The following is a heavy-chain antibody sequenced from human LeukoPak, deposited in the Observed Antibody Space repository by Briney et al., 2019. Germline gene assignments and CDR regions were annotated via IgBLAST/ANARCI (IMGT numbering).Heavy chain of an antibody. CDR3: AKSAYYDILTGYYCEDY. CDR1: GFTFSSYE. Sequence: GGSLRLSCAASGFTFSSYEMNWVRQAPGKGLEWVSYISSSGSTIYYADSVEGRFTISRDNSKNTLYLQMNSLRAEDTAVYYCAKSAYYDILTGYYCEDYWGQGTLVTVSS. V-gene: IGHV3-48*03. J-gene: IGHJ4*02. CDR2: ISSSGSTI. D-gene: IGHD3-9*01.